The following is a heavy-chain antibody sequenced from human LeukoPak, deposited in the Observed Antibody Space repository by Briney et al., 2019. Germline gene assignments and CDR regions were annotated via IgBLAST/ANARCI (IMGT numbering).Heavy chain of an antibody. V-gene: IGHV4-59*12. J-gene: IGHJ3*01. CDR2: VYYGGST. CDR3: ARGQYYDFWSS. Sequence: SETLSLTCAVSGASINDFYWTWIRQPPGKGLEWIGYVYYGGSTYYNPSLKSRVTISVDTSKNQFSLKLSSVTAADTAVYYCARGQYYDFWSSWGQGTMVTVSS. CDR1: GASINDFY. D-gene: IGHD3-3*01.